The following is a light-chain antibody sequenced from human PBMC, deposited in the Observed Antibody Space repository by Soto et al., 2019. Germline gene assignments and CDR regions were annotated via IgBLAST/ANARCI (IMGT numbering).Light chain of an antibody. CDR1: QSVGNN. V-gene: IGKV3-15*01. J-gene: IGKJ1*01. Sequence: EVVLAQSPVTLSVSPGDGTALSCRASQSVGNNLAWYQQKPGQAPRLLVYGASTRATGVPARFSGSGSGTEFTLTISSLGSEDFAVYYCQQYNNWPPSTFGQGTKVDIK. CDR3: QQYNNWPPST. CDR2: GAS.